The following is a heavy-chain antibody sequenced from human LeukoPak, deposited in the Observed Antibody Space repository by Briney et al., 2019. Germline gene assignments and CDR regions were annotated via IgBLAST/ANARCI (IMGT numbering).Heavy chain of an antibody. Sequence: GGSLRLSCAASGLTFSNAWMSWVRQAPGKGLEWVAVIWYDGSNKYYADSVMGRFTISRDNSKNTLYLQMNSLRAEDTAVYYCARDWAVAGSFDYWGQGTLVTVSS. CDR3: ARDWAVAGSFDY. CDR1: GLTFSNAW. CDR2: IWYDGSNK. D-gene: IGHD6-19*01. J-gene: IGHJ4*02. V-gene: IGHV3-33*08.